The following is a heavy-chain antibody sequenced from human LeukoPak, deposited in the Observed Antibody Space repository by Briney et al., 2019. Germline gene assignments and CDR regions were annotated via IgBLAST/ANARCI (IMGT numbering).Heavy chain of an antibody. Sequence: PGGSLRLSCAASGFTFSNYEMNWVRQAPGKGLEWVSYISNSGTTIYYTDSVKGRFTISRDNAQNSLYLQMNSLRAEDTAVYYCARAVAGTPIDYWGQGTLLTVS. V-gene: IGHV3-48*03. D-gene: IGHD6-19*01. J-gene: IGHJ4*02. CDR2: ISNSGTTI. CDR1: GFTFSNYE. CDR3: ARAVAGTPIDY.